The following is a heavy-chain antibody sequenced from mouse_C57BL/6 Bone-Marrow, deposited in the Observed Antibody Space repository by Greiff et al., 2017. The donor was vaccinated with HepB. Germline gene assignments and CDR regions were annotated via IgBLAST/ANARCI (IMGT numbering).Heavy chain of an antibody. J-gene: IGHJ2*01. CDR3: ARHEDRGLYFDY. CDR1: GYTFTEYT. D-gene: IGHD3-3*01. V-gene: IGHV1-62-2*01. Sequence: QVHVKQSGAELVKPGASVKLSCKASGYTFTEYTIHWVKQRSGQGLEWIGWFYPGSGSIKYNEKFKDKATLTADKSSSTVYMELSRLTSDDSAVYFCARHEDRGLYFDYWGQGTTLTVSS. CDR2: FYPGSGSI.